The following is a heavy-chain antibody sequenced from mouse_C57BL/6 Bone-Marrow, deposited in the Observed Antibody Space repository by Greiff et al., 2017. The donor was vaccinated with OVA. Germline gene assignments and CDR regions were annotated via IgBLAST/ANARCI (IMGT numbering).Heavy chain of an antibody. CDR3: ARRLLRAMDY. V-gene: IGHV1-82*01. CDR2: IYPGDGDT. Sequence: SGPELVKPGASVKISCKASGYAFSSSWMNWVKQRPGKGLEWIGRIYPGDGDTNYNGKFKGKATLTADKSSSTAYMQLSSLTSEDSAVYFCARRLLRAMDYWGQGTSVTVSS. D-gene: IGHD1-1*01. CDR1: GYAFSSSW. J-gene: IGHJ4*01.